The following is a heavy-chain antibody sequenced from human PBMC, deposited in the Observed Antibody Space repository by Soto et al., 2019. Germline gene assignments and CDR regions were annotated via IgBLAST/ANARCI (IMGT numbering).Heavy chain of an antibody. CDR1: GFTFNNYW. Sequence: PVGSLRLSCAASGFTFNNYWMHWVRQGPGRGPEWVSRVNREGSSTTYADSVKGRFTISRDNAKNTLYLQMSSLRVEDTAVYYCARVGGGSGNYDYWGQGTQVTVSS. V-gene: IGHV3-74*03. J-gene: IGHJ4*02. CDR3: ARVGGGSGNYDY. D-gene: IGHD3-10*01. CDR2: VNREGSST.